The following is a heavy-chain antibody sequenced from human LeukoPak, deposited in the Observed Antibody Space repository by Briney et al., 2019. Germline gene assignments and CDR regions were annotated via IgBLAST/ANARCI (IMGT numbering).Heavy chain of an antibody. J-gene: IGHJ4*02. Sequence: GGSLRLSCAASGFTFSNYSMNWVRQAPGKGLEWVSSISSSSSYIYYADSVKGRFTISRDNAKNSLYLQMNSLRAEDTAVYYCARGGIDCSSTSCYFDYWAREPWSPSPQ. D-gene: IGHD2-2*01. CDR1: GFTFSNYS. V-gene: IGHV3-21*01. CDR3: ARGGIDCSSTSCYFDY. CDR2: ISSSSSYI.